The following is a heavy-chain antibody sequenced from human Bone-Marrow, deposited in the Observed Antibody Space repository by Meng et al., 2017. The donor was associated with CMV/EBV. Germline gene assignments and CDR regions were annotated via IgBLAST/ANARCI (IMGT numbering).Heavy chain of an antibody. V-gene: IGHV3-74*01. CDR2: INSDGSST. Sequence: GEALKISCAASGFTLSSYSMHWVRQAPGKGLVWVSRINSDGSSTSYADSVNGRFTISRDNAKNTLYLQMNSLRAEDTAVYYCARNWNKDYWGQGTLVTVSS. D-gene: IGHD1/OR15-1a*01. CDR1: GFTLSSYS. CDR3: ARNWNKDY. J-gene: IGHJ4*02.